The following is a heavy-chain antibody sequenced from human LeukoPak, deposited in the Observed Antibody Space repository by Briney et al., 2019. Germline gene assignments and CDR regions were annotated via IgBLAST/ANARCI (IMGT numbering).Heavy chain of an antibody. CDR3: AKSFFGRVRAFDI. CDR2: ISGSGALT. CDR1: RIPFSSYA. J-gene: IGHJ3*02. V-gene: IGHV3-23*01. D-gene: IGHD3-10*01. Sequence: PGGSLRLSCAASRIPFSSYAMSWVRQTPGEGLEWVSSISGSGALTYYADSVKGRFTISRDNSKNTLYLQMNSLRAEDTAVYYCAKSFFGRVRAFDIWGQGTMVTVSS.